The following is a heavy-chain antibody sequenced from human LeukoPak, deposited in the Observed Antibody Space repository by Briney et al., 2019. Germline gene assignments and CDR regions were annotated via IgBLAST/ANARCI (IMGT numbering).Heavy chain of an antibody. CDR2: IYYSGST. V-gene: IGHV4-39*01. J-gene: IGHJ4*02. CDR3: ARLDHYSTLPYFDL. D-gene: IGHD6-13*01. Sequence: SETLSLTCTVSGGSISSGSYYWAWIRQPPGKGLEWIGNIYYSGSTYYNPSLKSRVTISVDTSKNQFSLKLRPVTAADTALYYCARLDHYSTLPYFDLWGQGTLVTV. CDR1: GGSISSGSYY.